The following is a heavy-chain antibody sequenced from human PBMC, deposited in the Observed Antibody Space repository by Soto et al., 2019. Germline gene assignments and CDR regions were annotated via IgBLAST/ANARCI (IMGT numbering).Heavy chain of an antibody. CDR1: GGSISSSSYY. CDR3: ASPKIAFYNWFDP. Sequence: SETLSLTCTVSGGSISSSSYYWGWIRQPPGKGLEWIGSLYYSGSTYYNPSLKSRVTISVDTSKIQFSLKLSSVTAADTAVYYCASPKIAFYNWFDPWGQGTLVTRLL. CDR2: LYYSGST. V-gene: IGHV4-39*01. D-gene: IGHD3-3*02. J-gene: IGHJ5*02.